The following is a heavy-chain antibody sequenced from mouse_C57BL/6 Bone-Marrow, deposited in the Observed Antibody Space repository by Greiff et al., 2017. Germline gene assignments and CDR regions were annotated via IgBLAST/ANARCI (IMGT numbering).Heavy chain of an antibody. CDR3: ARYYSSSLWYFDV. CDR2: IHPNSGST. CDR1: GYTFTSYC. Sequence: QVQLQQPGAELVKPGASVKLSCKASGYTFTSYCMHWVKQRPGQGLEWIGMIHPNSGSTNYNEKFKSKATLTVYKSSSTAYMQLSSLTSEDSAVYYCARYYSSSLWYFDVWGTGTTVTVSS. J-gene: IGHJ1*03. D-gene: IGHD1-1*01. V-gene: IGHV1-64*01.